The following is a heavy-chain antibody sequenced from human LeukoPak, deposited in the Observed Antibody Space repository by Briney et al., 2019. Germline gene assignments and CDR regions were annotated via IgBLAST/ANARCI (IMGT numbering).Heavy chain of an antibody. D-gene: IGHD2-21*01. CDR3: ALPIHAYRGDIYFDF. V-gene: IGHV5-51*01. J-gene: IGHJ4*02. CDR1: GSNFTSYW. Sequence: GGSLQISCQTSGSNFTSYWIGWARRLPGKGLEWLGIIYPIDSDTRYSPSFQGHVTISANRSISTAYLQWSSLKASDTAIYYCALPIHAYRGDIYFDFWGQGTLVTVSS. CDR2: IYPIDSDT.